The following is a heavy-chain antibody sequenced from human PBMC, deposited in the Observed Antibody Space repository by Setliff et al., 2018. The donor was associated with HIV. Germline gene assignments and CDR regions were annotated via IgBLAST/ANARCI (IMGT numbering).Heavy chain of an antibody. Sequence: SVKVSCKASGGTFSSYAISWVRQAPGQGLEWMGGIIPIFGTANYAQKFQGRVTITADESTSTAYMELSSLRSEDKAVYYCARDRGKGIAVAGGDYYYMDVWGKGTTVTVSS. CDR2: IIPIFGTA. V-gene: IGHV1-69*13. CDR1: GGTFSSYA. CDR3: ARDRGKGIAVAGGDYYYMDV. D-gene: IGHD6-19*01. J-gene: IGHJ6*03.